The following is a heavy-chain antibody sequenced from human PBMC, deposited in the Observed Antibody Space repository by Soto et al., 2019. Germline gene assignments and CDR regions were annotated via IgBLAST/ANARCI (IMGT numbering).Heavy chain of an antibody. J-gene: IGHJ4*02. Sequence: QVQLVESGGGSVKPAGSLRLSCAASGFTFSDHYMSWVRQAPGKGLEWVSYISDSGSHGNYGDSVKGRFTISRDNAKNSLYLQMNSLRAEDTAVYYCVREASSSSFDYWGQGTLVTVSS. V-gene: IGHV3-11*06. D-gene: IGHD6-6*01. CDR3: VREASSSSFDY. CDR2: ISDSGSHG. CDR1: GFTFSDHY.